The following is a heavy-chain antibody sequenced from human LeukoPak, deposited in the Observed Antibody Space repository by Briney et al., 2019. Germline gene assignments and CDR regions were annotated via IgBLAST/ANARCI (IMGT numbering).Heavy chain of an antibody. V-gene: IGHV3-9*01. D-gene: IGHD1-26*01. Sequence: PGGSLRLSCAASGFKFDDYPMHWVRQRPGKGLEWVSGISWNSGSKDYADSVKGRFTISRDNAKNSLYLQMNSLRPEDTALYYCAKARALVGGPYFYYMDVWGNGTTVTVSS. CDR1: GFKFDDYP. CDR3: AKARALVGGPYFYYMDV. CDR2: ISWNSGSK. J-gene: IGHJ6*03.